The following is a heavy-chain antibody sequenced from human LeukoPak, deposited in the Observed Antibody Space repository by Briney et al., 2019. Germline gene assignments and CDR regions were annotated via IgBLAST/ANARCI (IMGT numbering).Heavy chain of an antibody. CDR2: TSPNSGGT. J-gene: IGHJ4*02. CDR1: GYTFTGYY. D-gene: IGHD6-13*01. Sequence: ASVKVSCKASGYTFTGYYMHWVRQAPGQGLEWMGWTSPNSGGTNYAQKFQGRVTMTRDTSISTAYMELSRLRSDDTAVYYCARTGYSSSWYQYYFDYWGQGTLVTVSS. V-gene: IGHV1-2*02. CDR3: ARTGYSSSWYQYYFDY.